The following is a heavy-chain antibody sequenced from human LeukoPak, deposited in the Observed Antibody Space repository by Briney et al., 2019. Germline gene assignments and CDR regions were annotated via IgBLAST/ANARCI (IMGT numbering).Heavy chain of an antibody. D-gene: IGHD5-12*01. CDR1: GGSISSGSYY. Sequence: SETLSLTCTVSGGSISSGSYYWSWIRQPAGKGLEWIGRIYTSGSTNYNPSLKSRVTISVDTSKNQFSLKLSSVTAADTAVYYCARAPSGFAYSFDYWGQGTLVTVSS. J-gene: IGHJ4*02. V-gene: IGHV4-61*02. CDR2: IYTSGST. CDR3: ARAPSGFAYSFDY.